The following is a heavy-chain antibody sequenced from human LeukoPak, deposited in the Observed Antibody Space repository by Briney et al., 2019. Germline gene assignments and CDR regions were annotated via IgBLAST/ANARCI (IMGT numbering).Heavy chain of an antibody. CDR3: ARGRMVRGVTWWFDP. Sequence: ASVKVSCKASGYTFTSYDINWVRQATGQGLEWMGWMNPNSGNTGYAQEFQGTVTMTRNTSISTAYMELSSLRSEDTAVYYCARGRMVRGVTWWFDPWGQGTLVTVSS. V-gene: IGHV1-8*01. CDR2: MNPNSGNT. D-gene: IGHD3-10*01. CDR1: GYTFTSYD. J-gene: IGHJ5*02.